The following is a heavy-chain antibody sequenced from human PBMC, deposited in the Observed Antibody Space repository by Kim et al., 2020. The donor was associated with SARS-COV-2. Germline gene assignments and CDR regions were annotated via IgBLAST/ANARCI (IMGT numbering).Heavy chain of an antibody. J-gene: IGHJ5*02. D-gene: IGHD2-15*01. CDR2: INHSVST. V-gene: IGHV4-34*01. Sequence: SETLSLTCAVYGGSFSGYYWSWIRQPPGKGLEWIGEINHSVSTNYNPSLKSRVTISVDTSKNQFSLKLSSVTAADTAVYYCAREVKDIVVVVAATIRQNWFDPWGQGTLVTVSS. CDR1: GGSFSGYY. CDR3: AREVKDIVVVVAATIRQNWFDP.